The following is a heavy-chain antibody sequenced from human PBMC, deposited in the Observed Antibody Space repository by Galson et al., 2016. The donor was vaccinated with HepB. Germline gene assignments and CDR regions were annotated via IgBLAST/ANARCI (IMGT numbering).Heavy chain of an antibody. CDR1: GFNFRDHG. J-gene: IGHJ4*02. Sequence: SLRLSCAASGFNFRDHGMTWVRQAPGKGLEWVSFITGGGGITHYGDSVKGRFTISRDTSKKTLYLQMTNLRAEDTAIYYCAKDRLGYCSIPSCYFWDSWGQGALVIVSS. D-gene: IGHD2-2*01. CDR2: ITGGGGIT. CDR3: AKDRLGYCSIPSCYFWDS. V-gene: IGHV3-23*01.